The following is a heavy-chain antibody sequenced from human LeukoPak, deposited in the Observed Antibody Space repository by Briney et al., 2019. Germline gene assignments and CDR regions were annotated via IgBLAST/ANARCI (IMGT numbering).Heavy chain of an antibody. CDR3: ARVGELVDD. CDR2: IYYSGST. V-gene: IGHV4-59*01. Sequence: PSETLSLTCTVSGGSISSYYWSWLRQPPGKGLEWIGYIYYSGSTNYNPSLKSRVTISVDTSKNQFSLKLSSVTAADTAVYYCARVGELVDDWGQGTLVTVSS. CDR1: GGSISSYY. J-gene: IGHJ4*02. D-gene: IGHD6-13*01.